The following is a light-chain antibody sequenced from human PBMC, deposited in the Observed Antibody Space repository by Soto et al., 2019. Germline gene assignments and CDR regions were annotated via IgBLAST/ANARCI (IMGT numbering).Light chain of an antibody. CDR3: QQYYSTPQLT. Sequence: EIVLTQSPGTLSLSPGERATLSCRASQSVSSSYLAWYQQKPGQAPRLLIYGASTRATGIPARFSGSGSGTEFTLTISSLQSEDLAVYYCQQYYSTPQLTFGQGTKVDIK. V-gene: IGKV3-20*01. CDR2: GAS. CDR1: QSVSSSY. J-gene: IGKJ1*01.